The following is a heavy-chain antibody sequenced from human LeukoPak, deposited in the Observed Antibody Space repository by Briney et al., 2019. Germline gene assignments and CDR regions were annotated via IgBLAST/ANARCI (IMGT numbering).Heavy chain of an antibody. CDR1: GGTFSSYA. CDR2: IIPIFGTA. Sequence: GASVTVSCTASGGTFSSYAISWVRQAPGQGLEWMGGIIPIFGTANYAQKFQGRVTITADESTSTAYMELSSLRSEDTAVYYCARERYYDSSGYFFYWGQGTLVTVSS. V-gene: IGHV1-69*13. CDR3: ARERYYDSSGYFFY. D-gene: IGHD3-22*01. J-gene: IGHJ4*02.